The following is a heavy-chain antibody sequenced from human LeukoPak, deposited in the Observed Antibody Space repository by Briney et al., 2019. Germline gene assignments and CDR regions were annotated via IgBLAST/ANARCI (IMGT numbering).Heavy chain of an antibody. D-gene: IGHD1-26*01. CDR2: ISGSGAST. V-gene: IGHV3-23*01. CDR1: GFTLSTNA. J-gene: IGHJ4*02. CDR3: AKDVGKWESLHFFDY. Sequence: GGSQRLSCLTSGFTLSTNAMSWVRQAPGKGLEWISGISGSGASTYYADSVKGRFTISRDDSRNTLYLQMNSLRGDDTAVYYCAKDVGKWESLHFFDYWGQGTLVIVSS.